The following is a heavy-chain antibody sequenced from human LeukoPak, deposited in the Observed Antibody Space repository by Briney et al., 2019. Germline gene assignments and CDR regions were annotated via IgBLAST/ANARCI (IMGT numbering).Heavy chain of an antibody. J-gene: IGHJ4*02. CDR3: ARRSSIGSPLFDY. V-gene: IGHV5-51*01. D-gene: IGHD5/OR15-5a*01. CDR1: GYDFSNYW. Sequence: GESLKISCKGFGYDFSNYWIGWVRPMPGKGLEWMGIIYPDDSDTRYSPSFEGQVTVSAAKSISTAYLQWSSLKTSDTAMYYCARRSSIGSPLFDYWGQGTLVTVSS. CDR2: IYPDDSDT.